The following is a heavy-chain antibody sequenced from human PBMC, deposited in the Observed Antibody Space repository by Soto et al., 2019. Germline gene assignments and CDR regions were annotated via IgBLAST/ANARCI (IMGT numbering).Heavy chain of an antibody. CDR1: GGSISSYY. CDR2: IYTSGST. CDR3: ARDRIVVVPAAKLRTDPYYYYGMDV. Sequence: LSLTCTVSGGSISSYYWSWIRQPAGKGLEWIGRIYTSGSTNYNPSLKSRVTMSVDTSKNQFSLKLSSVTAAGTAVYHCARDRIVVVPAAKLRTDPYYYYGMDVWGQGTTVTVSS. D-gene: IGHD2-2*01. V-gene: IGHV4-4*07. J-gene: IGHJ6*02.